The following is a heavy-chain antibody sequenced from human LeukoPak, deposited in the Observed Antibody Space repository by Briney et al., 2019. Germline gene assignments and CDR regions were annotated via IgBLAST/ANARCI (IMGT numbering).Heavy chain of an antibody. D-gene: IGHD1-26*01. J-gene: IGHJ3*02. CDR2: IYSAGAT. CDR3: ARIEWERLGRAFDI. Sequence: GGSLRLSCAASGFTVSDNYMTWVRQAPGKGLEWVSSIYSAGATHYAESVKGRFTISRDNSKNTLYLQMNSLRAEDMAVYHCARIEWERLGRAFDIWGQGTMVTVSS. V-gene: IGHV3-53*01. CDR1: GFTVSDNY.